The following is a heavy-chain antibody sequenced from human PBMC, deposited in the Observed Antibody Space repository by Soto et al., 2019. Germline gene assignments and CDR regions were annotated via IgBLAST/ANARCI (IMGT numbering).Heavy chain of an antibody. Sequence: PSETLSLTCTVSGGSISSSSYYWGWIRQPPGKGLEWIGSIYYSGSTYYNPSLKSRVTISVDTSKNQFSLKLSSVTAADTAVYYCASPKIASYNWFDHWGQGTLVTVSS. D-gene: IGHD3-3*02. CDR3: ASPKIASYNWFDH. CDR2: IYYSGST. V-gene: IGHV4-39*01. J-gene: IGHJ5*02. CDR1: GGSISSSSYY.